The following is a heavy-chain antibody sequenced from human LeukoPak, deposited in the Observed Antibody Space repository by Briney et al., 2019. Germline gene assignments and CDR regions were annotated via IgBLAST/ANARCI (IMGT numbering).Heavy chain of an antibody. CDR3: ARSGYYYDSSGYYGGAFDI. CDR2: INPNSGGT. V-gene: IGHV1-2*02. D-gene: IGHD3-22*01. J-gene: IGHJ3*02. CDR1: GYTFTGYY. Sequence: ASVKVSCKASGYTFTGYYMHWVRQAPGQGLGWMGWINPNSGGTNYAQKFQGRVTMTRDTSISTAYMELSRLRSDDTAVYYCARSGYYYDSSGYYGGAFDIWGQGTMVTVSS.